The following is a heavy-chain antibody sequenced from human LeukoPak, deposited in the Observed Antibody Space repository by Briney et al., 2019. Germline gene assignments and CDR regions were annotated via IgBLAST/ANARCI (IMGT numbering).Heavy chain of an antibody. J-gene: IGHJ4*02. CDR2: IHQDGNEG. Sequence: GGSLRLSCAASGFTFSTSWMTWVRQAPGKGLEWVANIHQDGNEGYYVDSVKGRFTISRDNARNSVYLQMNSLRVEDTAVYYCARAPYYSRIEYYFEFWGQGTLVTVSS. CDR3: ARAPYYSRIEYYFEF. CDR1: GFTFSTSW. D-gene: IGHD3-22*01. V-gene: IGHV3-7*03.